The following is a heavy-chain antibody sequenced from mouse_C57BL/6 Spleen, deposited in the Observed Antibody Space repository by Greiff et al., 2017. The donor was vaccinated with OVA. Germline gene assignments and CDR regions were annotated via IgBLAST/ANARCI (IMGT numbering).Heavy chain of an antibody. Sequence: QVQLKESGAELARPGASVKLSCKASGYTFTSYGISWVKQRTGQGLEWIGEIYPRSGNTYYNEKFKGKATLTADKSSSTAYMELRSLTSEDSAVYFCARNLYYGSSYENAMDYWGQGTSVTVSS. CDR3: ARNLYYGSSYENAMDY. CDR2: IYPRSGNT. V-gene: IGHV1-81*01. J-gene: IGHJ4*01. D-gene: IGHD1-1*01. CDR1: GYTFTSYG.